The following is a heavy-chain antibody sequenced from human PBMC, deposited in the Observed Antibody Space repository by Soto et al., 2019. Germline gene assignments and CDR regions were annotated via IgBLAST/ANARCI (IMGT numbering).Heavy chain of an antibody. CDR3: ASVPLSNYFDY. D-gene: IGHD6-6*01. CDR1: GGSISSGGYS. V-gene: IGHV4-30-2*01. Sequence: SETLSLTCAVSGGSISSGGYSWSWIRQPPGKGLEWIGYIYHSGSTYYNPSLKSRVTISVDRSKNQFSLKLSSVTAADTAVYYCASVPLSNYFDYWGQGTLVTVSS. CDR2: IYHSGST. J-gene: IGHJ4*02.